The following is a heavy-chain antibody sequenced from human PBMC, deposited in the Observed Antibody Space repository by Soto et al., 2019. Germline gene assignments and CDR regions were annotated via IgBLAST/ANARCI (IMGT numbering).Heavy chain of an antibody. Sequence: QLQLQESGPGLVKPSETLSLTCTVSAGSISSSSYYWGWIRQPPGKGLEWIGSIFYSGSTYYKPSLRSRFNVSVHASKHLYSLKLSSVTAAHTAVYYCASTLPILAGAGIYNYFDYWGQVILVTVSS. D-gene: IGHD6-13*01. CDR3: ASTLPILAGAGIYNYFDY. CDR2: IFYSGST. CDR1: AGSISSSSYY. V-gene: IGHV4-39*01. J-gene: IGHJ4*02.